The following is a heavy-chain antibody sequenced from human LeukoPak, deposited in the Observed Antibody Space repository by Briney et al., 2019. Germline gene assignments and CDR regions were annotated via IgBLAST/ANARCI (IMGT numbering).Heavy chain of an antibody. CDR2: INPSGDST. V-gene: IGHV1-46*01. D-gene: IGHD1-14*01. CDR3: ASDHPDRYFDY. Sequence: ASVKLSCKAPGYTFTYYYLHWVRQAPGQGLEWMGIINPSGDSTIYAQKFQGRVTMTRDTSTSTVHMELSSLRSEDTAVYYCASDHPDRYFDYWGQGTLVTVSS. J-gene: IGHJ4*02. CDR1: GYTFTYYY.